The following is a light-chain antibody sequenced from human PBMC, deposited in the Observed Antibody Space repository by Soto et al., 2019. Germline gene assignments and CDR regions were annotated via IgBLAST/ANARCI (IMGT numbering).Light chain of an antibody. Sequence: QSVLTQRRSVSESPGQSVAISCTGTRGDVGGYNYVSWYQQHPGKAPKLMIYDVNKRPSGVPDRFSGSKSGNTASLTISGLQAEDEADYYCCSCTGSHSYVFGTGTKVTVL. CDR1: RGDVGGYNY. CDR2: DVN. V-gene: IGLV2-11*01. CDR3: CSCTGSHSYV. J-gene: IGLJ1*01.